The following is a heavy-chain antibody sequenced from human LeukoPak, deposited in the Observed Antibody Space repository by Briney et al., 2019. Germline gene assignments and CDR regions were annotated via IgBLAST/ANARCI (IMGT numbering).Heavy chain of an antibody. D-gene: IGHD6-13*01. Sequence: GGSLRLSCAASGFTFSSYSMNWVRQAPGKGLEWVSYISSSSSYTNYADSVKGRFTISRDNAKNSLYLQMNSLRAEDTAVYYCARVYSTSLDVWGQGTTVTVSS. CDR3: ARVYSTSLDV. CDR1: GFTFSSYS. CDR2: ISSSSSYT. V-gene: IGHV3-21*05. J-gene: IGHJ6*02.